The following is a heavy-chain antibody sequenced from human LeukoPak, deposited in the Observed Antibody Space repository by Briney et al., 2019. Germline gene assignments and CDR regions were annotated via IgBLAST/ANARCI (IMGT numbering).Heavy chain of an antibody. CDR1: GGSISSSSYY. V-gene: IGHV4-39*01. J-gene: IGHJ5*02. CDR2: IYYSGST. Sequence: SETLSLTCTVSGGSISSSSYYWGWIRQPPGKGLEWIGSIYYSGSTYYNPSFKSRVTISVDTSKNQFSLKLSSVTAADTAVYYCARHSKGWFDPWGQGTLVIVSS. CDR3: ARHSKGWFDP.